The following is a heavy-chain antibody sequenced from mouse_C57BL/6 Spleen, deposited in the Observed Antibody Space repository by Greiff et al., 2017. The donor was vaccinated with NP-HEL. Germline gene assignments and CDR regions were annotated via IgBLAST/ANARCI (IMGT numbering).Heavy chain of an antibody. CDR2: INSDGGST. Sequence: EVMLVESGGGLVQPGESLKLSCESNEYAFPSHDMSWVRKTPERRLELVAAINSDGGSTYYPDTMESRFIISRDNNKKTLYLQMSSLRSEDTALYYCARHHYSNYWFAYWGQGTLVTVSA. CDR1: EYAFPSHD. CDR3: ARHHYSNYWFAY. J-gene: IGHJ3*01. V-gene: IGHV5-2*01. D-gene: IGHD2-5*01.